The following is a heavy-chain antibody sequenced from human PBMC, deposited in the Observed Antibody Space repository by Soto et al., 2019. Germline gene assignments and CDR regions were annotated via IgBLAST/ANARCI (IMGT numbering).Heavy chain of an antibody. CDR1: GFTVSSNY. J-gene: IGHJ6*02. Sequence: EVQLVESGGGLIQPGGSLRLSCAASGFTVSSNYMTWVRQPPGKGLEWVSIIYNGGATYYADSVRGRFTISTDDSKNTVDLQKNCLRAEDTAVYYCATRTRGWFLSYYGMGVWGQGTTVTVSS. CDR2: IYNGGAT. D-gene: IGHD6-19*01. CDR3: ATRTRGWFLSYYGMGV. V-gene: IGHV3-53*01.